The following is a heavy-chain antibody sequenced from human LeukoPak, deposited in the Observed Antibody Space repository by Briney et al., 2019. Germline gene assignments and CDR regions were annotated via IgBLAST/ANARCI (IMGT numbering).Heavy chain of an antibody. D-gene: IGHD4-23*01. CDR3: ARATYTYGGKGSAFDY. V-gene: IGHV4-4*07. CDR1: GGSISSYY. J-gene: IGHJ4*02. Sequence: PSETLSLTCTVSGGSISSYYWSWTRQPAGKGLEWTGRIYTSGSTNYNPSLKSRVTMSVDTSKNQFSLKLSSVTAADTAVYYCARATYTYGGKGSAFDYWGQGTLVTVSS. CDR2: IYTSGST.